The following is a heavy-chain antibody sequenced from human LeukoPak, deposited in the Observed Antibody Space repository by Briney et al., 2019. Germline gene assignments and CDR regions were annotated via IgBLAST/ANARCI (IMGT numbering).Heavy chain of an antibody. Sequence: PSETLSLTCAVYGGSFSGYYWSWIRQPPGKGLEWIGEINHSGSTNYNPSLKSRVTISVDTSKNQFSLKLGSVTAADTAVYYCARSYQLGSYGWFDSWGQGTLVTVSS. D-gene: IGHD2-2*01. CDR1: GGSFSGYY. V-gene: IGHV4-34*01. J-gene: IGHJ5*01. CDR3: ARSYQLGSYGWFDS. CDR2: INHSGST.